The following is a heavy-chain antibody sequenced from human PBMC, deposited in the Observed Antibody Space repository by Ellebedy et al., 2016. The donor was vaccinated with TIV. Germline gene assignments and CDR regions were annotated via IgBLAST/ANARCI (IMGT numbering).Heavy chain of an antibody. D-gene: IGHD1-1*01. J-gene: IGHJ6*02. CDR2: ISSGGIT. Sequence: PGGSLRLSCAASGFTFSTYPMNWVRQAPGKGLEWVSGISSGGITYYDDSVRGRFTISRDNSKNTLYLQMNSLRAEDTATYYCVKGSGTMDVWGQGTTVTVSS. CDR1: GFTFSTYP. V-gene: IGHV3-23*01. CDR3: VKGSGTMDV.